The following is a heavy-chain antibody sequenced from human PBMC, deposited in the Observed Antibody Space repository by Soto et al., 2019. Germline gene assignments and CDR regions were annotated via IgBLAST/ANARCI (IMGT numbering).Heavy chain of an antibody. CDR2: IWYDGSNK. D-gene: IGHD4-4*01. J-gene: IGHJ4*02. Sequence: GGSLRLSCAASGFTFSSYSMNWVRQAPGKGLEWVAVIWYDGSNKYYADSVKGRFTISRDNSKNTLYLQMNSLRAEDTAVYYCASDYSNVPGRTWGQGTLVTVSS. V-gene: IGHV3-33*08. CDR3: ASDYSNVPGRT. CDR1: GFTFSSYS.